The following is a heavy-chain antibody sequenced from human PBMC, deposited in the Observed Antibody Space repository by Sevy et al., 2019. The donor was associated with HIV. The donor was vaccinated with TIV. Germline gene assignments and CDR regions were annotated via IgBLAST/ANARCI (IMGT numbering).Heavy chain of an antibody. CDR2: ISSDGSPT. D-gene: IGHD5-18*01. CDR1: GFTFSSYW. V-gene: IGHV3-74*01. CDR3: ARGYSYGYGMDV. Sequence: GGSPRLSCEASGFTFSSYWMHWVRQSPGKGLVWVSRISSDGSPTNYADSVKGRFTISRDNAKNTLYLQMNSLRAEDTALYYCARGYSYGYGMDVWGQGTTVTVSS. J-gene: IGHJ6*02.